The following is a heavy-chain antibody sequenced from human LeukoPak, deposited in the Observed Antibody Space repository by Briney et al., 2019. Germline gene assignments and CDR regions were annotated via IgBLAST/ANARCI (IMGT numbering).Heavy chain of an antibody. Sequence: SVKVSCKASGGTFSSYAISWVRQAPGQGLQWMGGIIPIFGTANYAQKFQGRVTITADESTSTAYMELSSLRSEDTAVYYCARAKNYDILTPLFDPWGQGTLVTVSS. CDR2: IIPIFGTA. D-gene: IGHD3-9*01. CDR1: GGTFSSYA. J-gene: IGHJ5*02. V-gene: IGHV1-69*13. CDR3: ARAKNYDILTPLFDP.